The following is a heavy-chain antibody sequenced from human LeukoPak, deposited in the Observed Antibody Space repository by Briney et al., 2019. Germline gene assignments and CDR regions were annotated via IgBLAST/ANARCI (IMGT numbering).Heavy chain of an antibody. J-gene: IGHJ3*01. CDR1: GVTFSSNA. D-gene: IGHD1-1*01. CDR3: ARGMEGRTEAFDV. V-gene: IGHV3-30-3*01. CDR2: ISYDGSDK. Sequence: TGRSLRLSCAASGVTFSSNAMHWVRQAPGKGLEWVAVISYDGSDKYHADSVKGRFTISRDNSKNTLYLQMNGLRAEDTAVYYCARGMEGRTEAFDVWGQGTMVTVSS.